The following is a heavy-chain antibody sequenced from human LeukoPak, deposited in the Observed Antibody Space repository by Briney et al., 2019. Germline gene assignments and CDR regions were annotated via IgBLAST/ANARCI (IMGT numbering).Heavy chain of an antibody. D-gene: IGHD5-18*01. CDR2: INHSGST. V-gene: IGHV4-34*01. Sequence: SETLSLTCAVYGVSFSGYYWSWIRQPPGKGLEWIGEINHSGSTNYNPSLKSRVTISVDTSKNQFSLKLSSVTAADTAVYYCARYANLEGYSYGPWGQGTLVTVSS. J-gene: IGHJ5*02. CDR1: GVSFSGYY. CDR3: ARYANLEGYSYGP.